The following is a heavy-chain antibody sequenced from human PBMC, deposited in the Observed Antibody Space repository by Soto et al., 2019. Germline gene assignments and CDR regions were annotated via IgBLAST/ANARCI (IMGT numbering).Heavy chain of an antibody. D-gene: IGHD3-16*01. J-gene: IGHJ4*02. CDR3: ARDIDYDVDY. CDR2: INAYNGHT. Sequence: QVQLVQSGVEVKKPGASVKDSCKTSGYTFTNYGVSWVRQAPGQGLEWVGWINAYNGHTNYAQNFQGRVTITTDTSTTTAYMDLRSLKSDDTAVYYCARDIDYDVDYWGQGTLVTVSS. V-gene: IGHV1-18*01. CDR1: GYTFTNYG.